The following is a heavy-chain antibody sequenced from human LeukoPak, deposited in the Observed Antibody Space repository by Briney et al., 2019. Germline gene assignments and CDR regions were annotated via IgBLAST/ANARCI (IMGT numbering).Heavy chain of an antibody. CDR2: ISSSSSTI. D-gene: IGHD3-22*01. CDR3: ARARSHYYDSSGYLY. J-gene: IGHJ4*02. Sequence: PGGSLRLSCAASGFTFSSYSMNWVRQAPGKGLEWVSYISSSSSTIYYADSVKGRFTISRDNAKNSLYLQMNSLRAEDTAVYYCARARSHYYDSSGYLYWGQGTLVTVSS. V-gene: IGHV3-48*04. CDR1: GFTFSSYS.